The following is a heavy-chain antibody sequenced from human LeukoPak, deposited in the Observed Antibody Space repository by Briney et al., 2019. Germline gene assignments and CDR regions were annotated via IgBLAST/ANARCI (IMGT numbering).Heavy chain of an antibody. J-gene: IGHJ6*02. D-gene: IGHD3-10*01. V-gene: IGHV1-69*04. Sequence: SVKVSCKASGGTFSSYAISWVRQAPGQGLEWMGRIIPILGIADYAQKFQGRVTITADKSTSTAYMELSSLRSEDTAVYYCASGEYYYGSGSYHENYYYYYGMDVWGQGTTVTVSS. CDR3: ASGEYYYGSGSYHENYYYYYGMDV. CDR1: GGTFSSYA. CDR2: IIPILGIA.